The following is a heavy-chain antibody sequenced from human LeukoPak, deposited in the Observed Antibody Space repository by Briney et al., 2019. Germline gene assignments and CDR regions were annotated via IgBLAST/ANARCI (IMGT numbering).Heavy chain of an antibody. CDR2: ISYDGSNK. CDR1: GFTFSSYA. D-gene: IGHD1/OR15-1a*01. CDR3: AKDRTLGDYYYMDV. V-gene: IGHV3-30-3*01. J-gene: IGHJ6*03. Sequence: GGSLRLSCAASGFTFSSYAMHWVRQAPGKGLEWVAVISYDGSNKYYADSVKGRFTISRDNSKNTLYLQMNSLRAEDTAVYYCAKDRTLGDYYYMDVWGKGTTVTVSS.